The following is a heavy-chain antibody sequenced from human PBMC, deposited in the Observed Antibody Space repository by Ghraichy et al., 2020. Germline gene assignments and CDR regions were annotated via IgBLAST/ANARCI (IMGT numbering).Heavy chain of an antibody. D-gene: IGHD1-26*01. Sequence: GSLRLSCSASGFTFSDYYMAWIRQAPGRELEWFAYISTSSLYTNYAVSVKGRFTVSRDNAQSSLYLQMHGLRVDDTAVYYCARVTASGRYQFDYWGQGTLVTVSS. CDR2: ISTSSLYT. V-gene: IGHV3-11*06. J-gene: IGHJ4*02. CDR3: ARVTASGRYQFDY. CDR1: GFTFSDYY.